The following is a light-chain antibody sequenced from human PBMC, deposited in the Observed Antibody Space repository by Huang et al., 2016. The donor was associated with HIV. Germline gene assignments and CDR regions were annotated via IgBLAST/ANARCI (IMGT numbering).Light chain of an antibody. Sequence: EIVMTQSPGTLSVAPGERATLSCRASQNINTNLAWFQQKPGQAPRLLIYAASTRTADFPARFSGSGSRTDFTLTISSLQSEDIAVYYCQQYNDWPRSFGQGTKVEIK. J-gene: IGKJ1*01. CDR2: AAS. V-gene: IGKV3-15*01. CDR3: QQYNDWPRS. CDR1: QNINTN.